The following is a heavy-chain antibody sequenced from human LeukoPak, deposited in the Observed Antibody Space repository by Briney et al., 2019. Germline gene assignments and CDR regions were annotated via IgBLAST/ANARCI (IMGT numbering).Heavy chain of an antibody. CDR2: IYISGNT. CDR3: ARGGVLHTYFDY. Sequence: SETLSLTCTVSGDSMNNYYWTWMRQPAGKGLEWIGRIYISGNTMYNPSRQSRVTMSLDTSKNHLSLKMRSVTAADTAVYFCARGGVLHTYFDYWGQGNLVSVSS. J-gene: IGHJ4*02. CDR1: GDSMNNYY. D-gene: IGHD3-16*01. V-gene: IGHV4-4*07.